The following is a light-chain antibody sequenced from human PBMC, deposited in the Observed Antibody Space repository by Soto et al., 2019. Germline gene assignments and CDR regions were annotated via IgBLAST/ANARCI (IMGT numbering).Light chain of an antibody. CDR2: GAS. CDR1: QSVSSSY. J-gene: IGKJ4*01. CDR3: QQYQSLT. Sequence: ILFTQSPAILALCRGDRATPSCRASQSVSSSYLAWYQHKPGQAPRLLIHGASSRVTGIPDRFSGSGSGTDFTLTITRLEPEDFAVYYCQQYQSLTFGGGTKVDIK. V-gene: IGKV3-20*01.